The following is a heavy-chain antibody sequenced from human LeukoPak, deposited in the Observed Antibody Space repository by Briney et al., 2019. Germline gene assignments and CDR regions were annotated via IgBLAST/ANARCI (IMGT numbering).Heavy chain of an antibody. V-gene: IGHV4-59*12. D-gene: IGHD3-9*01. Sequence: SETLSLTCTVSGGSISSYYWSWIRQPPGKGLEWIGYIYHSGSTYYNPSLKSRVTISVDRSKNQFSLKLSSVTAADTAVYYCARAPTYYDILTGYYHSGPFDYWGQGTLVTVSS. J-gene: IGHJ4*02. CDR3: ARAPTYYDILTGYYHSGPFDY. CDR2: IYHSGST. CDR1: GGSISSYY.